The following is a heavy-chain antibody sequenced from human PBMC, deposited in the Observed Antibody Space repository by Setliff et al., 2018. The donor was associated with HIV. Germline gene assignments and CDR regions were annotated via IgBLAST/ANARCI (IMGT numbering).Heavy chain of an antibody. D-gene: IGHD3-16*01. V-gene: IGHV5-51*01. CDR2: IYPGDSDT. J-gene: IGHJ5*01. CDR1: GYSFTSYW. CDR3: AKHGFERKSPYNWFDS. Sequence: GESLKISCKGFGYSFTSYWIGWVRQMPGNGLEWMGIIYPGDSDTRYSPSLQGQVTISADESINTAYMRWRSLRASDTAMYFCAKHGFERKSPYNWFDSWGQGTLVTVSS.